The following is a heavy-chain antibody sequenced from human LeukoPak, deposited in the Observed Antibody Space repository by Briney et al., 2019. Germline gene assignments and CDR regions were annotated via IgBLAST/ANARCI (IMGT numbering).Heavy chain of an antibody. Sequence: SETLSLTCTVSGGSISSSSYYWGWIRQPPGKGLESIGSIYYSGSTYYNPSLKSRVTISVDTSKNQFSLKLSSVTAADTAVYYCATKIEILAYFDYWGQGTLVTVSS. D-gene: IGHD5-24*01. CDR3: ATKIEILAYFDY. J-gene: IGHJ4*02. CDR2: IYYSGST. CDR1: GGSISSSSYY. V-gene: IGHV4-39*07.